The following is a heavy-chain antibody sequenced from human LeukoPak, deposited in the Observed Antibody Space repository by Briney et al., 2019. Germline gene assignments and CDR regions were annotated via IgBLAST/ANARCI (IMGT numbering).Heavy chain of an antibody. D-gene: IGHD3-22*01. Sequence: EINHSGSTNYNPSLKSRVTISVDTSKNQFSLKLSSVTAADTAVYYCARGYDSSGYYYAIDYWGQGTLVTVSS. CDR2: INHSGST. V-gene: IGHV4-34*01. CDR3: ARGYDSSGYYYAIDY. J-gene: IGHJ4*02.